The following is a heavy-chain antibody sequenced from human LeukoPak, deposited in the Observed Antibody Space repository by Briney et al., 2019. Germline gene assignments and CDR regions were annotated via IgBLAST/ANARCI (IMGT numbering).Heavy chain of an antibody. V-gene: IGHV3-7*01. CDR2: IKEDGSAK. CDR3: VRGYRSSWFDY. D-gene: IGHD4-4*01. CDR1: GFTFSTYW. J-gene: IGHJ5*01. Sequence: GGPLRLSCAASGFTFSTYWMSWVRQAPGKGLEWVANIKEDGSAKYYVDPVKGRFTISRDNAKNSLYLQMNSLRAEDTAIYYCVRGYRSSWFDYWGQGTLVTVSS.